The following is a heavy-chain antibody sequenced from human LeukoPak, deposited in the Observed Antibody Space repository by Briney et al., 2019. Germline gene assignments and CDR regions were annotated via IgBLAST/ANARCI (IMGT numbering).Heavy chain of an antibody. CDR3: ARHIVVVTAIPVFDY. Sequence: KPGGSLRLSCAASGFTFSDYYMSWIRQAPGKGLEWVSYISSSGSTIYYADSVKGRFTISRDNAKNSLYLQMNSLRAEDTAVYYCARHIVVVTAIPVFDYWGQGTLVTVSS. D-gene: IGHD2-21*02. J-gene: IGHJ4*02. CDR2: ISSSGSTI. V-gene: IGHV3-11*01. CDR1: GFTFSDYY.